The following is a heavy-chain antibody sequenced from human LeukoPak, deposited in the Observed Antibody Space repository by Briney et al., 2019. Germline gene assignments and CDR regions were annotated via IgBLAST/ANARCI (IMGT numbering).Heavy chain of an antibody. CDR1: GFTFTSYA. CDR2: ISGTGGST. D-gene: IGHD3-22*01. Sequence: RPGGSLRLSCTASGFTFTSYAMRWVRQAPGKGLEWVSVISGTGGSTNHADSVKGRFTISRDNSKNTLYLQMNSLRAEDTAVYYCAKESGDDSSGYYEVFDYWGQGTLVTVSS. J-gene: IGHJ4*02. V-gene: IGHV3-23*01. CDR3: AKESGDDSSGYYEVFDY.